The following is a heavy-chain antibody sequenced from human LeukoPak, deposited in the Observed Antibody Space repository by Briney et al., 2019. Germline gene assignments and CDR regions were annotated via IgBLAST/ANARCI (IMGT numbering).Heavy chain of an antibody. V-gene: IGHV3-30*02. Sequence: GGSLRLSCAASGFTFSSYGMHWVRQAPGKGLEWVAVIRNDGGNKYYADSVKGRFTISRDNSKNTLYLQMNSLRAEDTAVYYCAKGGSNWGTYFFDYWGQGTLVTVSS. J-gene: IGHJ4*02. D-gene: IGHD7-27*01. CDR1: GFTFSSYG. CDR3: AKGGSNWGTYFFDY. CDR2: IRNDGGNK.